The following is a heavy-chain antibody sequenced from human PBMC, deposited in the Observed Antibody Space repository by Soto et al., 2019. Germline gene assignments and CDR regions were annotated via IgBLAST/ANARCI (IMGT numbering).Heavy chain of an antibody. V-gene: IGHV1-69*06. J-gene: IGHJ5*02. Sequence: SVKVSCKASGGTFSSYAISWVRQAPGQGLEWMGGIIPIFGTANYAQKFQGRVTITADKSTSTAYMELSSLRSEDTAVYYCARSKWVAARRVNWFDPWGQGTLVTVSS. CDR2: IIPIFGTA. CDR3: ARSKWVAARRVNWFDP. CDR1: GGTFSSYA. D-gene: IGHD6-6*01.